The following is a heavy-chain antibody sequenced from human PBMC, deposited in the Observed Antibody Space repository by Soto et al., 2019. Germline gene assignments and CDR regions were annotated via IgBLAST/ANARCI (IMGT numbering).Heavy chain of an antibody. Sequence: QLQLQESGPGLVKPSETLSLTCTVSGGSISSSSFHWGWIRQPPGKGLEWIGSIYYSGSTYYSPYLKSRVTISVGTSKNQFSLKLSSVTAADTAVYYCARRERAAGTDWWFDPWGQGTLVTVSS. CDR2: IYYSGST. D-gene: IGHD6-13*01. J-gene: IGHJ5*02. V-gene: IGHV4-39*01. CDR3: ARRERAAGTDWWFDP. CDR1: GGSISSSSFH.